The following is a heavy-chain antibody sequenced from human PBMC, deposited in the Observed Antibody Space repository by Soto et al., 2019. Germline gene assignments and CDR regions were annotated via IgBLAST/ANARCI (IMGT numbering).Heavy chain of an antibody. CDR1: GFIFSSYY. Sequence: PGGSLRLSCVGPGFIFSSYYMNWVRQAPGKGLEWVSSISGGSDYIYYADSVKGRFTISRDNAKNSLYLEMNSLRVEDTAVYYCVIVWRLVGRYGMDVWGQGNTVTVSS. J-gene: IGHJ6*02. CDR2: ISGGSDYI. D-gene: IGHD6-25*01. CDR3: VIVWRLVGRYGMDV. V-gene: IGHV3-21*01.